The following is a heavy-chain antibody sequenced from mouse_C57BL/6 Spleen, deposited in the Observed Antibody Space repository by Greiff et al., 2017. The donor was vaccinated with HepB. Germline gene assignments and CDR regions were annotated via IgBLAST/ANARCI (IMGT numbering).Heavy chain of an antibody. V-gene: IGHV2-9-1*01. CDR3: ARNVWDYDGAFAY. CDR1: WFSLTSYS. Sequence: VKLVESGPGLVAPSQSLSITCTVSWFSLTSYSISWVRQPPGKGLEWLGVIWTGGGTNYNSALKSRLSISKNNSKSQVFLKMNSLQTDDTARYYCARNVWDYDGAFAYWGQGTLVTVSA. CDR2: IWTGGGT. J-gene: IGHJ3*01. D-gene: IGHD2-4*01.